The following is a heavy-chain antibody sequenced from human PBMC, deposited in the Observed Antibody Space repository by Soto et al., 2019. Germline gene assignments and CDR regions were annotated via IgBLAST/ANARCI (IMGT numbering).Heavy chain of an antibody. CDR1: GFTFSSYG. V-gene: IGHV3-30*03. D-gene: IGHD5-12*01. CDR3: ASLLLGAEYSGYGDAFDI. CDR2: ISYDGSNK. Sequence: GGSLRLSCAASGFTFSSYGMHWVRQAPGKGLEWVAVISYDGSNKYYADSVKGRFTISRDNSKNTLYLQMNSLRAEDTAVYYCASLLLGAEYSGYGDAFDIWGQGTMVTVSS. J-gene: IGHJ3*02.